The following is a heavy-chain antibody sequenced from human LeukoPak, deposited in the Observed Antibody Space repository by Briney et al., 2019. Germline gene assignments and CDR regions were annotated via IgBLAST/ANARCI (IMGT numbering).Heavy chain of an antibody. V-gene: IGHV3-23*01. D-gene: IGHD6-25*01. Sequence: HPGGSLRLSCAASGFTFSSYAMRWVRQAPGKGLEWVSGISGSGGSTYYADSVKGRFTISRDNSKNTLYLQINSLRAEDTALYYCAKDMAPHGYFGFDYWGQGTLVTVSS. CDR3: AKDMAPHGYFGFDY. CDR1: GFTFSSYA. CDR2: ISGSGGST. J-gene: IGHJ4*02.